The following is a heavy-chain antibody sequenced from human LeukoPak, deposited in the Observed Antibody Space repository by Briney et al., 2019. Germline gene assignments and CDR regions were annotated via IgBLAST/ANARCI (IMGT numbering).Heavy chain of an antibody. Sequence: GGSLRLSCAASGFTFDDYAMHWVRQAPGKSLEWVSLISGDGGSIYYADSVKGRFTTSRDNSKNSLYLQMNSLRTEDTALYYCAKDAELNYFDYWGQGTLVTVSS. D-gene: IGHD3-10*01. CDR3: AKDAELNYFDY. V-gene: IGHV3-43*02. CDR1: GFTFDDYA. CDR2: ISGDGGSI. J-gene: IGHJ4*02.